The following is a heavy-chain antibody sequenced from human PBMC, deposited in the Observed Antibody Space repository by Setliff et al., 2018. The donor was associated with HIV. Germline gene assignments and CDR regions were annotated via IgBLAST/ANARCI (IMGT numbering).Heavy chain of an antibody. CDR1: GDTSSTYA. D-gene: IGHD3-10*01. J-gene: IGHJ3*02. Sequence: SVKVSCKASGDTSSTYAINWVRQAPGQGLEWMGQFIPILDITNYAQKFQGRVTITANKSTNIMYMEMTSLTSEDTAVYYCAGPRGDEAFDIWGQGTMVTVSS. CDR2: FIPILDIT. V-gene: IGHV1-69*10. CDR3: AGPRGDEAFDI.